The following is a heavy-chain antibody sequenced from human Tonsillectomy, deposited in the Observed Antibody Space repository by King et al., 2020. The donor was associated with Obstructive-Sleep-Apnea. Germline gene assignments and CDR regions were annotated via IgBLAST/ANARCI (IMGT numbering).Heavy chain of an antibody. CDR2: IYYSGST. J-gene: IGHJ3*02. D-gene: IGHD6-13*01. Sequence: QLQESGPGLVKASETLSLTCTVSGGSIRSYRWSWIRQPPGKGLEWIGYIYYSGSTNYNPSLKSRVTISVDTSKNQFSLKLSSVTAADTAVYFCARHQGSSWYDAFDIWGQGTMVTVSS. CDR3: ARHQGSSWYDAFDI. CDR1: GGSIRSYR. V-gene: IGHV4-59*08.